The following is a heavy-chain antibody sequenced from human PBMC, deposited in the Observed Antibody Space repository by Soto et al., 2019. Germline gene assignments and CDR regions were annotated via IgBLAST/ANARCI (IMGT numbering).Heavy chain of an antibody. CDR3: ARRKYEASDY. CDR2: IYSSGST. J-gene: IGHJ4*02. V-gene: IGHV4-4*07. D-gene: IGHD3-3*01. CDR1: GGSMSSYY. Sequence: SETLSLTCTVSGGSMSSYYWIWIRQPAGKGLEWIGRIYSSGSTNYNPSLKSRVTMSVDTSKNQFSLKLRSVTAADTAVYYCARRKYEASDYWGQGTLVTVSS.